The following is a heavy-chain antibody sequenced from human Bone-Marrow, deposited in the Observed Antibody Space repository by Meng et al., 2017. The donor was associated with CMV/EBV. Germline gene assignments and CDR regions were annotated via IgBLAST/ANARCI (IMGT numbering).Heavy chain of an antibody. CDR1: GYTFTGYY. D-gene: IGHD2-2*01. CDR2: IIPILGIA. CDR3: SREVVPATKLGFQH. Sequence: SVKVSCKAPGYTFTGYYMHWVRQAPGQGLEWMGGIIPILGIANYAQKFQGRVTITADKSTSTAYMELSSLRSEDTAVYYCSREVVPATKLGFQHWGQGTLVTVSS. J-gene: IGHJ1*01. V-gene: IGHV1-69*10.